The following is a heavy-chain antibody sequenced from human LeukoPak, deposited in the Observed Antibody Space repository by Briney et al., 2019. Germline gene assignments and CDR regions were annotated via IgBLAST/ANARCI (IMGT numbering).Heavy chain of an antibody. Sequence: EGSLRLSCAASGFTVSSNYMSWVRQAPGKGLEWVSVIYSGGSTYYADSVKGRFTISRDNSKNTLYLQMNSLRAEDTAVYYCARGLAGYYYGMDVWGQGTTVTVSS. CDR3: ARGLAGYYYGMDV. J-gene: IGHJ6*02. D-gene: IGHD3-16*01. V-gene: IGHV3-66*02. CDR1: GFTVSSNY. CDR2: IYSGGST.